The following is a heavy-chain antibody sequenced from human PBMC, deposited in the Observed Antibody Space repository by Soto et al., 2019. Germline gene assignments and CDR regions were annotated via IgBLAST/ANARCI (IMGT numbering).Heavy chain of an antibody. CDR2: IYHSGST. CDR1: GGSISSSNW. CDR3: ATGPGSSYGCEYFDY. D-gene: IGHD5-18*01. J-gene: IGHJ4*02. V-gene: IGHV4-4*02. Sequence: ASETLSLTCAVSGGSISSSNWWSWVRQPPGKGLEWIGEIYHSGSTNYNPSLKSRVAISVDKSKNQFSLKLSSVTAADTAVYYCATGPGSSYGCEYFDYWGQGTLVTVSS.